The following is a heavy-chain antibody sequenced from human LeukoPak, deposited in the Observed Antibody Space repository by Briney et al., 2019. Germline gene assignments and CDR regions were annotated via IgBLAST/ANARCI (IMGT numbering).Heavy chain of an antibody. CDR3: ARARGLYDFWSGSSYYYYMDV. Sequence: SETLSLTCTVSGDSISSSRSYWGWIRQPPGKGLEWIGSIYYSGSTYYNPSLKSRVTISVDTSKNQFSLKLSSVTAADTAVYYCARARGLYDFWSGSSYYYYMDVWGKGTTVTVSS. CDR2: IYYSGST. CDR1: GDSISSSRSY. J-gene: IGHJ6*03. D-gene: IGHD3-3*01. V-gene: IGHV4-39*07.